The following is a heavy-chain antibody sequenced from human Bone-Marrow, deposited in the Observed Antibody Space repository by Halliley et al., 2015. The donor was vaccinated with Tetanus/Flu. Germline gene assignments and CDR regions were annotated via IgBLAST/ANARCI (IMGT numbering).Heavy chain of an antibody. CDR2: TYYRAKWYY. Sequence: LVKPTQTLSLTCAISGDSVSSNRAAWNWIRQSPSRGLEWLGRTYYRAKWYYDYAPSLRSRITINPDTSKNHFSLRLNSVTPEDTALYFCASQGAGLDYWGQGSLVTVSS. CDR1: GDSVSSNRAA. J-gene: IGHJ4*02. CDR3: ASQGAGLDY. V-gene: IGHV6-1*01. D-gene: IGHD6-19*01.